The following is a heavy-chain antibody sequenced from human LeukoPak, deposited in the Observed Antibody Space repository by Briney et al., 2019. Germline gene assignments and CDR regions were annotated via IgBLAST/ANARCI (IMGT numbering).Heavy chain of an antibody. CDR2: IWYDGSNK. CDR3: ARADVDIVATIGGNWFDP. V-gene: IGHV3-33*01. CDR1: GFTFSSYG. Sequence: GGSLRLSCAASGFTFSSYGMHWVRQAPGKGLGWVAVIWYDGSNKYYADSVKGRFTISRDNSKNTLYLQMNSLRAEDTAVYYCARADVDIVATIGGNWFDPWGQGTLVTVSS. J-gene: IGHJ5*02. D-gene: IGHD5-12*01.